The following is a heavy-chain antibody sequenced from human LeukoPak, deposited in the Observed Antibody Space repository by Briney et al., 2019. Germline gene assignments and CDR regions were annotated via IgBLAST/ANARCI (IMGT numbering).Heavy chain of an antibody. CDR2: ISGSGDNT. V-gene: IGHV3-23*01. D-gene: IGHD3-9*01. J-gene: IGHJ4*02. CDR3: ARDCCLRYASGN. CDR1: GFTFSSYA. Sequence: GGSLRLSCAASGFTFSSYAMSWVRQAPGKGLEWVSGISGSGDNTYYAVSVKGRFTISRDNSKNTLYLQMNSLRAEDTAVYYCARDCCLRYASGNWGQGTLVTVSS.